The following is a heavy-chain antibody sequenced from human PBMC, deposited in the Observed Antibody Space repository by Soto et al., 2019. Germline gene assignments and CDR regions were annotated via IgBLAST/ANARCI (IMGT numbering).Heavy chain of an antibody. CDR3: AREYCSGGSCYLFDY. Sequence: GPSVKVSCKASGYTFTSYGISWVRQAPGQGLEWMGWISAYNGNTNYAQKLQGRVTMTTDTSTSTAYMELRSLRSDDTAVYYCAREYCSGGSCYLFDYWGQGTLVTVSS. CDR2: ISAYNGNT. CDR1: GYTFTSYG. J-gene: IGHJ4*02. D-gene: IGHD2-15*01. V-gene: IGHV1-18*01.